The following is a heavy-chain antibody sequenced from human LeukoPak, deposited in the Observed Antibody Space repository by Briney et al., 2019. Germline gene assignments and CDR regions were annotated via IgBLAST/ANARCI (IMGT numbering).Heavy chain of an antibody. Sequence: GGSLRLSCAASGFTFSSYWMHWVRQAPGKGLVWVSRINSDGSSTSYADSVKGRFTISRDNAKNTLYLQMNSLRAEDTAVYYCARTPLYYYYMDVWGKGTTVTVSS. CDR1: GFTFSSYW. V-gene: IGHV3-74*01. CDR2: INSDGSST. CDR3: ARTPLYYYYMDV. J-gene: IGHJ6*03. D-gene: IGHD2-15*01.